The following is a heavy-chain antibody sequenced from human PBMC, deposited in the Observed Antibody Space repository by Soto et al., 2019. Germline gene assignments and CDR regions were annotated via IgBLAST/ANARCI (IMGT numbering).Heavy chain of an antibody. CDR2: MNQDGSEK. Sequence: GGSLRLSCAASGFTFSSYYMTWVRQAPGAGLEWLANMNQDGSEKYYVDSVKGRFIISRDNAENSLYLELSNLRADDTAVYYCARGRAYDFWSGYLWDNNWFDPWGQGTLVTVSS. J-gene: IGHJ5*02. CDR1: GFTFSSYY. D-gene: IGHD3-3*01. CDR3: ARGRAYDFWSGYLWDNNWFDP. V-gene: IGHV3-7*05.